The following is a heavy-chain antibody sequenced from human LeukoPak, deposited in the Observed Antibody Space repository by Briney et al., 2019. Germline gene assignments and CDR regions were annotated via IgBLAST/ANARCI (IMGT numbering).Heavy chain of an antibody. V-gene: IGHV1-18*01. Sequence: VASVKVSCKASGYTFNTYGITWVRQAPGQGLEWMGWISTYNGDTNSAQKFQGRVTLTTDTSTSTAYMELRSLRYDDTAVYYCTRRGPPATNWFDPWGQGTLVTVSS. J-gene: IGHJ5*02. D-gene: IGHD3-10*01. CDR2: ISTYNGDT. CDR3: TRRGPPATNWFDP. CDR1: GYTFNTYG.